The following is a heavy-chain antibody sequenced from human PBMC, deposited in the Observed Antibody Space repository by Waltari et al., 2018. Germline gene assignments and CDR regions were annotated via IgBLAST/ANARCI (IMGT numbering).Heavy chain of an antibody. J-gene: IGHJ4*02. CDR2: IYYSGST. D-gene: IGHD3-10*01. Sequence: QLQLQESGPGLVKPSETLSLTCPVSGGSISISTYYWAWIRRPPGKGLGGIGNIYYSGSTYYHPSLKSRVTVSVDTSKNQFSLKLSSVTAADTAVYYCARIITSTKGYYFDYWGQGTLVTVSS. V-gene: IGHV4-39*01. CDR1: GGSISISTYY. CDR3: ARIITSTKGYYFDY.